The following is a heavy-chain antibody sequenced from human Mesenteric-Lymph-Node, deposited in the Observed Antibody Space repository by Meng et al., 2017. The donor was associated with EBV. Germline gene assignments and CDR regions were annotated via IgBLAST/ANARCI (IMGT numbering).Heavy chain of an antibody. CDR2: IYSCGST. V-gene: IGHV3-66*01. J-gene: IGHJ4*02. CDR3: VKSNWGSEDS. Sequence: VPLLGSGGGVVPPGRTLRLSSAASGFTVSSNYMSWVRQAPGKGLEWVSVIYSCGSTYYADSVKGRFTISRDNSKNTLYLQMNSLRVEDTAIYYCVKSNWGSEDSWGQGTLVTVSS. D-gene: IGHD7-27*01. CDR1: GFTVSSNY.